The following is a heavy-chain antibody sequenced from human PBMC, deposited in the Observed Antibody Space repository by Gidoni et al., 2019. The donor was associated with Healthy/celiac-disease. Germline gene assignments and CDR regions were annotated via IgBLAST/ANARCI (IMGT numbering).Heavy chain of an antibody. J-gene: IGHJ4*02. CDR3: AKASERGTVVVVAATPFDY. Sequence: ASGFTFDDYVMHWVRQAPGKGMELVSGISWNSGRICYADSVKGRFTISRDKAKNSLYLQMNSLIAEDTALYYCAKASERGTVVVVAATPFDYWGQGTLVTVSS. V-gene: IGHV3-9*01. CDR1: GFTFDDYV. CDR2: ISWNSGRI. D-gene: IGHD2-15*01.